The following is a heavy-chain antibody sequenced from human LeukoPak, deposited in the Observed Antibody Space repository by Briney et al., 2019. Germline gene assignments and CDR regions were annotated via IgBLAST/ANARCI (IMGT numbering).Heavy chain of an antibody. V-gene: IGHV3-21*01. J-gene: IGHJ4*02. CDR3: ARDRAMEVGAYYFDY. CDR2: ISSSSSYI. Sequence: PGGSLRLSCAASGFTFSSYSMHWVRQAPGKGLEWVSSISSSSSYIYYADSVKGRFTISRDNAKNSLYLQMNSLRAEDTAVYYCARDRAMEVGAYYFDYWGQGTLVTVSS. D-gene: IGHD1-26*01. CDR1: GFTFSSYS.